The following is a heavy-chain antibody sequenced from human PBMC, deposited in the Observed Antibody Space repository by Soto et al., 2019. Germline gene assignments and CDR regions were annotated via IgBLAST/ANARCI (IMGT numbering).Heavy chain of an antibody. CDR3: GRYRRCYYGTGSYHHLSSAYYYYYGIDV. D-gene: IGHD3-10*01. J-gene: IGHJ6*02. CDR1: DGSVRSANYY. V-gene: IGHV4-61*01. CDR2: IAYSVST. Sequence: SATLSLTCTVSDGSVRSANYYWTWIRQPAGKGLEYIGYIAYSVSTNYNPSLKSRVTISVDTSKNQFSLKLSSVTAADTAVYYCGRYRRCYYGTGSYHHLSSAYYYYYGIDVWRQGTAVTVSS.